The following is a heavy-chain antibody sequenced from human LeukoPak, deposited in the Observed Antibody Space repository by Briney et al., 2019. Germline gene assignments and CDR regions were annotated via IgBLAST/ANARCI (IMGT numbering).Heavy chain of an antibody. J-gene: IGHJ3*02. D-gene: IGHD3-10*01. CDR3: AREMQGVPGIHAFDI. V-gene: IGHV4-39*07. CDR2: IYYSGST. Sequence: PSETLSLTCTVSGGSISSSSYYWGWIRQPPGKGLEWIGSIYYSGSTYYNPSLKSRVTISVDTSKNQFSLKLSSVTAADTAVYYCAREMQGVPGIHAFDIWGQGTMVTVSS. CDR1: GGSISSSSYY.